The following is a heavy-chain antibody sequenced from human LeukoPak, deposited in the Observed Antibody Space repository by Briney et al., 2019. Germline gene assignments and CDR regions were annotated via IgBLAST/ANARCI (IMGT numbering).Heavy chain of an antibody. CDR1: GYTFTSHG. Sequence: PVASVKVSCRASGYTFTSHGISWVRQAPGQGLEWMGLISGYNGNTNYAQKLQGRVTMTTDTSTSTAYMELRSLRSDDTAVYYCARRSYSSSWYFDYWGQGTLVTVSS. CDR3: ARRSYSSSWYFDY. V-gene: IGHV1-18*01. D-gene: IGHD6-13*01. J-gene: IGHJ4*02. CDR2: ISGYNGNT.